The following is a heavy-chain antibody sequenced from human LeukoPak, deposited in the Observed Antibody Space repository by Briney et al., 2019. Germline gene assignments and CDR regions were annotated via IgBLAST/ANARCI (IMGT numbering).Heavy chain of an antibody. V-gene: IGHV3-23*01. CDR3: AKDSIMITFGGVIGFDY. J-gene: IGHJ4*02. Sequence: GGSLRLSCAASGFTFSGYAMSWVRQAPGKGLEWVSGISGSGGSTYYADSVKGRFTISRDNSKNTLYLQMNSLRAEDTAVYYCAKDSIMITFGGVIGFDYWGQGTLVTVSS. D-gene: IGHD3-16*02. CDR1: GFTFSGYA. CDR2: ISGSGGST.